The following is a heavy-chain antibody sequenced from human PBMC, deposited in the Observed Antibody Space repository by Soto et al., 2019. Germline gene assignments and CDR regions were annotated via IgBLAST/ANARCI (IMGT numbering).Heavy chain of an antibody. J-gene: IGHJ4*02. V-gene: IGHV3-23*01. CDR3: AKGTCSSTSCYGEGFDY. CDR1: GFTFSNYA. D-gene: IGHD2-2*01. Sequence: EVQLLESGGGLVQPGGSLRLSCAASGFTFSNYAMSWVRQAPGKGLEWVSTISGSGGTTYYADSVKGHFTFSRDNSNSTLYLQMNSLIAEDTAIYYCAKGTCSSTSCYGEGFDYWGQGTLVNVSS. CDR2: ISGSGGTT.